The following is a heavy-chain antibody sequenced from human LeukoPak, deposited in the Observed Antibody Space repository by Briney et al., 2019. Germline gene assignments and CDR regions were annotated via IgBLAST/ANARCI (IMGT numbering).Heavy chain of an antibody. CDR3: ARDTIVGATRWFDP. D-gene: IGHD1-26*01. CDR1: GGSISSGSYY. J-gene: IGHJ5*02. V-gene: IGHV4-61*10. Sequence: PSQTLSLTCTVSGGSISSGSYYWSWIRQPAGKGLESIGYIYYSGSTNYNPSLKSRVTISVDTSKNQFSLKLSSVTAADTAVYYCARDTIVGATRWFDPWGQGTLVTVSS. CDR2: IYYSGST.